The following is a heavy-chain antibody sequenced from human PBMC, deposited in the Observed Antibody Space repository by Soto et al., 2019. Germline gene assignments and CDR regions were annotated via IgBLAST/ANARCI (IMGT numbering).Heavy chain of an antibody. D-gene: IGHD2-15*01. Sequence: PGGSLRLSCAASGFTFSNYAMSWVRQGLGKGLEWVSSMSGSADNTHYADSVKGRFTISRDDSKNTLYLQMNSLRAEDTAVYFCAKASPSGAYCSGGTCYSYYYYMDVWGKGTTVTVSS. CDR2: MSGSADNT. CDR3: AKASPSGAYCSGGTCYSYYYYMDV. J-gene: IGHJ6*03. V-gene: IGHV3-23*01. CDR1: GFTFSNYA.